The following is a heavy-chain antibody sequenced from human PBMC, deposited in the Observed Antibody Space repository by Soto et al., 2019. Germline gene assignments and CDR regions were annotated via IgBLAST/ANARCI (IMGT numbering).Heavy chain of an antibody. J-gene: IGHJ3*02. D-gene: IGHD3-22*01. CDR2: ISYDGSYK. V-gene: IGHV3-30*18. CDR1: GFTFSSYG. Sequence: GGSLRLSCAASGFTFSSYGMHWVRQAPGKGLEWVAVISYDGSYKYYADSVKGRLTISRDNSKNTLYLQMNSLRAEDTAVYYCAKVLMDYYDSSGYYYGNDAFDIWGQGT. CDR3: AKVLMDYYDSSGYYYGNDAFDI.